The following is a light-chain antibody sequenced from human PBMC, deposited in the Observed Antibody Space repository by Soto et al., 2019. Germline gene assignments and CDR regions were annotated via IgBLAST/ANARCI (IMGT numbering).Light chain of an antibody. CDR1: SSDVGDYNS. Sequence: QSVLTQPRSVSGSPGQSVTVSCIGTSSDVGDYNSVSWYQQHPGTAPKLIIYEASNRPSGVPDRFSGSKSGNTASLTISGLQAADEADYYCTLYTSENTYVFGTGTKVTVL. CDR2: EAS. V-gene: IGLV2-18*01. CDR3: TLYTSENTYV. J-gene: IGLJ1*01.